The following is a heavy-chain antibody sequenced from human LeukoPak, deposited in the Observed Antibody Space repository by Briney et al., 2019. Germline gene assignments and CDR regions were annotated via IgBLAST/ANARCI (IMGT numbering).Heavy chain of an antibody. D-gene: IGHD5-12*01. CDR1: GFSFTNYA. J-gene: IGHJ4*02. Sequence: GGSLRLSCAASGFSFTNYAMSWVRQAPGKGLEWVSAISGTGVSTYLADSVKGRFTISRDNSKNTLFLQMNSLRAKDRAVYYCPKVGAADIVAKIDYWGEGTLVTVSS. CDR3: PKVGAADIVAKIDY. CDR2: ISGTGVST. V-gene: IGHV3-23*01.